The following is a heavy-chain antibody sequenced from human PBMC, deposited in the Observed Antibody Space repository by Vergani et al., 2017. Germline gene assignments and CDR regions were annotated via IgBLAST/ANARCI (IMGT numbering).Heavy chain of an antibody. Sequence: QVQLVPSGAEVKKPGASVKVSCKVSGYTLTELSMHWVRQAPGKGLEWMGGFDPEDGETIYAQKFQGRVTITADESTSTAYMELSSLRSEDTAVYYCARQYYYDSSVIGTWGQGTLVTVSS. V-gene: IGHV1-24*01. D-gene: IGHD3-22*01. CDR2: FDPEDGET. J-gene: IGHJ4*02. CDR1: GYTLTELS. CDR3: ARQYYYDSSVIGT.